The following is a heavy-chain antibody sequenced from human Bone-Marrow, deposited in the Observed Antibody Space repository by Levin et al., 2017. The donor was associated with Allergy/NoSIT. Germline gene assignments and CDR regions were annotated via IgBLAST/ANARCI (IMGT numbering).Heavy chain of an antibody. CDR3: ARQRYSSNWYEGYFDY. Sequence: NLGESLKISCKGSGYSFTNYWIGWVRQMPGKGLEWMGVIYPGDSDTRYSPSFQGQVTISADKSISTAYLQWTSLKASDTAMYYCARQRYSSNWYEGYFDYWGPGTLVTVSS. CDR1: GYSFTNYW. D-gene: IGHD6-13*01. J-gene: IGHJ4*02. CDR2: IYPGDSDT. V-gene: IGHV5-51*01.